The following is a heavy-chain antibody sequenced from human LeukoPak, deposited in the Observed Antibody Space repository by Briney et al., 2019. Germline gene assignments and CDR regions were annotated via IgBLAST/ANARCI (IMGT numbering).Heavy chain of an antibody. CDR2: IKSKTDGGTT. Sequence: GGSLRLSCAASGFTFSSYSMNWVRQAPGKGLEWVGRIKSKTDGGTTDYAAPVKGRFTISRDDSKNTLYLQMNSLKTEDTAVYYCTTDESRYYYYMYVWGKGTTVTVSS. V-gene: IGHV3-15*01. CDR3: TTDESRYYYYMYV. CDR1: GFTFSSYS. J-gene: IGHJ6*03.